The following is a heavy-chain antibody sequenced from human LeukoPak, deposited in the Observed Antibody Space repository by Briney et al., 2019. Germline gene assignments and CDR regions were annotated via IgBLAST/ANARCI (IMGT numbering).Heavy chain of an antibody. J-gene: IGHJ4*02. CDR3: ARRDSSSCIDY. D-gene: IGHD6-13*01. Sequence: SETLSLTCTVSGGSISSYYWSWIRQPPGKGLDWIGYIYYSGSTNYNPSLKSRVTISVDASKNQFSLKLSSVTAADTAVYYCARRDSSSCIDYWGQGTLVTVSS. CDR1: GGSISSYY. V-gene: IGHV4-59*08. CDR2: IYYSGST.